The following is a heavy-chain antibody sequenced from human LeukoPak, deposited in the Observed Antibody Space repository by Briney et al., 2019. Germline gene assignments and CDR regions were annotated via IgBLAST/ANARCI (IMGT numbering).Heavy chain of an antibody. Sequence: PGGSLRLSCEGSAFIFSGHWMNWVRQTPGKGLEWVASIWPDGSTKYYVDSVKGRFTISRDNAKSSLYLQMSSLRGEDTAVYYCARLFGSVTTYDYWGQGTLVAVSS. CDR1: AFIFSGHW. D-gene: IGHD3-3*01. CDR3: ARLFGSVTTYDY. V-gene: IGHV3-7*01. CDR2: IWPDGSTK. J-gene: IGHJ4*02.